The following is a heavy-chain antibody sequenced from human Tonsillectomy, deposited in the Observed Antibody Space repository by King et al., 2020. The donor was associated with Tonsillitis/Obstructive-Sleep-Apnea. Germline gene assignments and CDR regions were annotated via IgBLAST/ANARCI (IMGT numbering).Heavy chain of an antibody. D-gene: IGHD4-11*01. CDR2: INHSGST. Sequence: HVQLQQWGAGLLKPSETLSLTCAVYGGSFSGYYWNWIRQPPGKGLEWIGEINHSGSTNYNPSLKSRVTISVDTSKNQFSLKRSSVTAADTAVYYCARYEGTDSRPYYYYMDVWGKGTTVTVSS. J-gene: IGHJ6*03. CDR1: GGSFSGYY. CDR3: ARYEGTDSRPYYYYMDV. V-gene: IGHV4-34*01.